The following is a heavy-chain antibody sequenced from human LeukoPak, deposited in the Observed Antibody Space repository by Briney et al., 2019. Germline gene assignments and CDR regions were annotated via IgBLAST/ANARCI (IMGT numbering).Heavy chain of an antibody. CDR3: ARTRYYDYVWGSYRPSKGYFDY. D-gene: IGHD3-16*02. Sequence: SETLSLTCAVYGGSFSGYYWSWIRQPPGKGLEWIGEINHSGSTNYNPSLKSRVTISVDTSKNQFSLKLSSVTAADTAVYYCARTRYYDYVWGSYRPSKGYFDYWGQGTLVTVSS. J-gene: IGHJ4*02. V-gene: IGHV4-34*01. CDR2: INHSGST. CDR1: GGSFSGYY.